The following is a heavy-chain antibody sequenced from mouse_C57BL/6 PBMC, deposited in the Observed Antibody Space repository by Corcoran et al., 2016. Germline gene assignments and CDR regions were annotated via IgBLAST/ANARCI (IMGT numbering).Heavy chain of an antibody. Sequence: QIQLVQSGPELKKPGETVKISCKASGYTFTTYGMSWVKQAPGKGLKWMGWINTYSGVPTYADDFKGRFAFSLETSASTAYLQINNLKNEDTATYFFARGGDYGSSYYAMDYWGQGTSVTVSS. V-gene: IGHV9-3*01. CDR3: ARGGDYGSSYYAMDY. J-gene: IGHJ4*01. D-gene: IGHD1-1*01. CDR2: INTYSGVP. CDR1: GYTFTTYG.